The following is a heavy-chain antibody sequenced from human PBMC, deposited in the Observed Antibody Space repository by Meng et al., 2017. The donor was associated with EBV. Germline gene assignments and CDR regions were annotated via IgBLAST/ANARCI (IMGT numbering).Heavy chain of an antibody. CDR3: ASESGRGFTPDY. V-gene: IGHV1-69*01. J-gene: IGHJ4*02. Sequence: QVQLLQAGAEVKKPGSSVKVSCRTSGGTFRSDAVSWVRQAPGQGLEWMGGLIPMVGAPHYAQKFQGRVTIIADESTSTHSMELNSLRSEDTATYYCASESGRGFTPDYWGQGTLVTASS. D-gene: IGHD3-10*01. CDR1: GGTFRSDA. CDR2: LIPMVGAP.